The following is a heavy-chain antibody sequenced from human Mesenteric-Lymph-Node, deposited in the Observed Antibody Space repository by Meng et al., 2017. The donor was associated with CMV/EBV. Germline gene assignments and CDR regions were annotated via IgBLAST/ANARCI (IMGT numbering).Heavy chain of an antibody. CDR2: INRDGSNT. D-gene: IGHD1-26*01. CDR1: GFTFSDYW. J-gene: IGHJ4*02. Sequence: GESLKISCAASGFTFSDYWLHWVRQVPGKGLVWVSRINRDGSNTSYGDSVKGRFPISRDNAKNTLYLQMNSLRAEDTAVYYCASGSNSNILDYWGQGTLVTVSS. CDR3: ASGSNSNILDY. V-gene: IGHV3-74*01.